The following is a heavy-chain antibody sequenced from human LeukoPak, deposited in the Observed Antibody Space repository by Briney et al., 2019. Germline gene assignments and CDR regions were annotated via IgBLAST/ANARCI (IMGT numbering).Heavy chain of an antibody. V-gene: IGHV3-53*01. CDR2: IYSGGTT. CDR3: ARLYSYAFDY. D-gene: IGHD5-18*01. J-gene: IGHJ4*02. Sequence: PGGSLRLSCAVSGFSVSNNYMSWVLQAPGKGLEWVSVIYSGGTTYYADSVKGRFTISRGNSKNTLYPQMNSLRGEDTALYYCARLYSYAFDYWGQGTLVTVSS. CDR1: GFSVSNNY.